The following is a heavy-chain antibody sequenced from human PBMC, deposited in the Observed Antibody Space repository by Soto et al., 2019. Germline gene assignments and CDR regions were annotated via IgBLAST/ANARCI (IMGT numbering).Heavy chain of an antibody. J-gene: IGHJ4*02. CDR1: GFIFNDYG. CDR3: AWGRSRYSDYDLAY. V-gene: IGHV3-33*01. CDR2: IWYDGRNQ. D-gene: IGHD5-12*01. Sequence: QVQLVESGGGVVQPGRSLRLSCIASGFIFNDYGMHWVRQAPGKGLEWVAGIWYDGRNQYYADSVKGRLTISRDNSRNTLSLEVTSLRVEDTAVYYCAWGRSRYSDYDLAYCGQGTQVTVSS.